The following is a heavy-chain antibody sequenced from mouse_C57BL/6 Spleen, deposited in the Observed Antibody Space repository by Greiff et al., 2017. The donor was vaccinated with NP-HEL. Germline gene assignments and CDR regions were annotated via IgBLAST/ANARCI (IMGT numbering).Heavy chain of an antibody. CDR3: ARGAYGSSYGWYFDV. Sequence: EVQLVESGGGLVKPGGSLKLSCAASGFTFSSYAMSWVRQTPEKRLEWVATISDGGSYTYYPDNVKGRFTISRENAKNNLYLQMSHLTSEDTAMYYCARGAYGSSYGWYFDVWGTGTTVTVSS. V-gene: IGHV5-4*01. J-gene: IGHJ1*03. CDR1: GFTFSSYA. D-gene: IGHD1-1*01. CDR2: ISDGGSYT.